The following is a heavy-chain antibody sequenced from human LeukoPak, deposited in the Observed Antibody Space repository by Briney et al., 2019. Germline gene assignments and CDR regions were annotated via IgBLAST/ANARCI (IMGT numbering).Heavy chain of an antibody. CDR3: ARDTGDYFGSGSYYPD. J-gene: IGHJ4*02. D-gene: IGHD3-10*01. CDR1: GYTFAAYY. V-gene: IGHV1-2*02. CDR2: VDPNSDGT. Sequence: GASVKVSCTASGYTFAAYYIHWVRQAPGQGLEWMGWVDPNSDGTNYAQKFQGRVTMTRDTSINTAYMELSSLRSDDTAMYYCARDTGDYFGSGSYYPDWGQGTLVTVSS.